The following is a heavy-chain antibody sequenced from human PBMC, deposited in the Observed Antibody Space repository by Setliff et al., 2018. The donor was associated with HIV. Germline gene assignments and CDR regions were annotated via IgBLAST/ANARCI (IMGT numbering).Heavy chain of an antibody. CDR2: ISSSSSYI. J-gene: IGHJ4*02. CDR3: ARGVTLSSGYYDY. Sequence: GSLRLSCAASGFTFSSYSMNWVRQAPGKGLEWVSSISSSSSYIYYADSVKGRFTISRDNAKNSLYLQMNSLRAEDTAVYYCARGVTLSSGYYDYWGQGTLVTVSS. V-gene: IGHV3-21*01. CDR1: GFTFSSYS. D-gene: IGHD3-22*01.